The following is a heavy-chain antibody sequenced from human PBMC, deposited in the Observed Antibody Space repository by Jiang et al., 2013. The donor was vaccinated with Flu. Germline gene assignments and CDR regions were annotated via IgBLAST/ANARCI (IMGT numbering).Heavy chain of an antibody. D-gene: IGHD3-16*01. V-gene: IGHV1-18*01. CDR1: GYTFSSYG. CDR3: ARDWGRIGERDY. J-gene: IGHJ4*02. CDR2: ISAYNGNT. Sequence: GAEVKKPGASAKVSCKASGYTFSSYGISWVRQAPGQGLEWMGWISAYNGNTNYAQKFQGRVTMTTDTSTSTAYMELRSVRSDDTAVYYCARDWGRIGERDYWGQGTLVTVSS.